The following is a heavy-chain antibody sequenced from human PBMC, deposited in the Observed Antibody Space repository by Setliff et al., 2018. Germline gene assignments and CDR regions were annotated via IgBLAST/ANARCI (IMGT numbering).Heavy chain of an antibody. CDR1: GYTFTTYY. V-gene: IGHV1-46*01. CDR2: INPSDGST. Sequence: ASVKVSCKASGYTFTTYYMHWVRQAPGQGLEWMGVINPSDGSTTHAQKFQGRVKMTRDTSTNTVYMQLSSLRSEDTAVYYCARESTAKNFWGEYSDYWGQGTLVTVSS. CDR3: ARESTAKNFWGEYSDY. D-gene: IGHD3-3*01. J-gene: IGHJ4*02.